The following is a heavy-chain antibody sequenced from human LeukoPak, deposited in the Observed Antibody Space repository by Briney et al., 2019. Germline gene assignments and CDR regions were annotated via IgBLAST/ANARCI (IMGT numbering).Heavy chain of an antibody. CDR2: MWHSGST. CDR3: ATGSYYGSGRLPFDY. Sequence: SETLSLTCTVSGGSVSSTSYYWGWIRQPPGKGLEWVGSMWHSGSTFYSPSLKSRVTISVDTSKNQFSLKLSSVTAADTAVYYCATGSYYGSGRLPFDYWGQGTLVTVSS. J-gene: IGHJ4*02. CDR1: GGSVSSTSYY. D-gene: IGHD3-10*01. V-gene: IGHV4-39*07.